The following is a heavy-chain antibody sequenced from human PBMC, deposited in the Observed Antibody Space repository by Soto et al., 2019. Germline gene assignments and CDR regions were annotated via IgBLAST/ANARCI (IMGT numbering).Heavy chain of an antibody. Sequence: SETLSLTCTVSGGSVRSGSYYWSWIRQPPGKGLEWIGYIYYSGSTNYNPSLKSRVTISVDTSKNQFSLKLSSVTAADTAVYYCARDVGYCSSTSCYTGWLDPWGQGTLVTVSS. V-gene: IGHV4-61*01. CDR1: GGSVRSGSYY. CDR2: IYYSGST. J-gene: IGHJ5*02. CDR3: ARDVGYCSSTSCYTGWLDP. D-gene: IGHD2-2*02.